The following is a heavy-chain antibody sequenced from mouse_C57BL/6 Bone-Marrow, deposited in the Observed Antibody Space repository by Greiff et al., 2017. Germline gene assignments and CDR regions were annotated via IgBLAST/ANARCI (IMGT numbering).Heavy chain of an antibody. D-gene: IGHD1-1*01. Sequence: VQLQQSGPELVKPGASVKISCKASGYAFRSSWMNWVKQRPGKGLEWIGRLYPGDGDTNYTGKFKGKATLTADKSSSTAYMQLSSLTSEDSAVYFCATTVVPLDYVDYWGQGTTLTVSS. CDR3: ATTVVPLDYVDY. CDR1: GYAFRSSW. V-gene: IGHV1-82*01. CDR2: LYPGDGDT. J-gene: IGHJ2*01.